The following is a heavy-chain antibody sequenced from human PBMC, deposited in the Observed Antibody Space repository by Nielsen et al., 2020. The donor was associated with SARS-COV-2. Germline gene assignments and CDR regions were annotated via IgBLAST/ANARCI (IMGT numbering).Heavy chain of an antibody. CDR1: GGSFSGYY. Sequence: ETLSLTCAVYGGSFSGYYWSWIRQPPGKGLEWIGEINHSGSTNYNPSLKSRVTISVDTSKNQFSLKLSSVTAADTAVYYCAREGGYSSTWGQGTLVTVSS. V-gene: IGHV4-34*01. CDR2: INHSGST. CDR3: AREGGYSST. J-gene: IGHJ5*02. D-gene: IGHD6-13*01.